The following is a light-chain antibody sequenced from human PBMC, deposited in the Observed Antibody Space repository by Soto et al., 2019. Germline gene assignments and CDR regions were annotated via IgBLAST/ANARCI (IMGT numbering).Light chain of an antibody. CDR3: CSYAGSSTNVV. CDR2: EVS. V-gene: IGLV2-23*02. Sequence: QSALTQPASVSGSPGQSITISCTGTSSDVGSYNLVSWYQQHPGKAPKLMIYEVSKRPSGVSNRFSGSKSGNTASLIISGLQAEDEADYYCCSYAGSSTNVVFGGGTKVTVL. CDR1: SSDVGSYNL. J-gene: IGLJ2*01.